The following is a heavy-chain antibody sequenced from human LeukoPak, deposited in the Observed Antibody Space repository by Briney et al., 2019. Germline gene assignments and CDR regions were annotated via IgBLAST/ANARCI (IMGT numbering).Heavy chain of an antibody. CDR3: ARAVDDDLAGYYWGDWFDP. CDR1: GGTFSNYA. Sequence: SVKVSCKATGGTFSNYAISWVRQAPGQGLEWMGRIIVTLGTANYAQKFQGRVAITADKSTSKAYMELSSLTSEDTAVYYCARAVDDDLAGYYWGDWFDPWGQGSLVSVSS. CDR2: IIVTLGTA. D-gene: IGHD3-9*01. J-gene: IGHJ5*02. V-gene: IGHV1-69*04.